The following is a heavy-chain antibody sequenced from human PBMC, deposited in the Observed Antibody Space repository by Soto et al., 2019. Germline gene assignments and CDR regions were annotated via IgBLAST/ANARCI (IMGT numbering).Heavy chain of an antibody. D-gene: IGHD3-10*01. CDR2: IYWDDNK. CDR3: AHRRDAYNRGFFDY. V-gene: IGHV2-5*02. J-gene: IGHJ4*02. CDR1: GFSLSTSGVG. Sequence: QITLKESGPTLVKPTQNLTLTCTFSGFSLSTSGVGVGWIRQPPGKALEWLALIYWDDNKRYSPSLNSRFTITKDTSKNQVVLTMTNLDPVDTATYYCAHRRDAYNRGFFDYWGQGTLVTVSS.